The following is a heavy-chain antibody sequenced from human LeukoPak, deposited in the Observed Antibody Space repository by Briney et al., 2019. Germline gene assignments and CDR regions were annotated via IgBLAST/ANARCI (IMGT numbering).Heavy chain of an antibody. Sequence: ASVKVSCKTSGYSFTDYYMHWVRQAPGQGLEWMGWISPNSGGSSSAQKFQGRVTMTRDTSITTVYMEVSWLTSDDTAIYYCARADRLDGGPYLIGPWGQGTLVTVSS. CDR3: ARADRLDGGPYLIGP. CDR1: GYSFTDYY. D-gene: IGHD2-21*01. J-gene: IGHJ5*02. CDR2: ISPNSGGS. V-gene: IGHV1-2*02.